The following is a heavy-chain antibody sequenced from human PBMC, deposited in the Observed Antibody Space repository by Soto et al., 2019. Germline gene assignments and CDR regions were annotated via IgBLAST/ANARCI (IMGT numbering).Heavy chain of an antibody. CDR2: ISSTTHYI. CDR1: GFTFTRYS. J-gene: IGHJ4*02. V-gene: IGHV3-21*06. CDR3: ARESEDLTSNFDY. Sequence: GGSLRLSCAASGFTFTRYSMNWVRQAPGKGLEWVSSISSTTHYIYYADSMRGRFTSSRDNAKNVVYLEMNSLRAEDTAVYYCARESEDLTSNFDYWGQGTLVTVSS.